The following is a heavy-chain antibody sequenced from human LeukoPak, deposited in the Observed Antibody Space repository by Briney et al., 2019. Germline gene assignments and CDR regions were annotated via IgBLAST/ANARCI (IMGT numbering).Heavy chain of an antibody. CDR1: GFTFSSYW. CDR3: ARDRGYIYGYAFDY. V-gene: IGHV3-74*01. Sequence: GGSLRLSCAASGFTFSSYWMHSVRQDPGKGLVWVSRINSDGSTTTYADSVKGRFTISRDNAKNTLYLQMNSLRAEDTAVYYCARDRGYIYGYAFDYWGQGTLVTVSS. J-gene: IGHJ4*02. CDR2: INSDGSTT. D-gene: IGHD5-18*01.